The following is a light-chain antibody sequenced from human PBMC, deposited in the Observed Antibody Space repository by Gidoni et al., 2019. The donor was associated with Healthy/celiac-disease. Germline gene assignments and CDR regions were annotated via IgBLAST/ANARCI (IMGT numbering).Light chain of an antibody. CDR3: QSYDSSNHVG. J-gene: IGLJ2*01. Sequence: NFMLTQPHSVSESPGKTVTISCHRRSGSIPSNYVQWYQQRPGSAPTTVIYEDNQRPSGVPDRFSGSIDISSNSASLTISGLKTEDEADYYCQSYDSSNHVGFGGGTKLTVL. CDR1: SGSIPSNY. V-gene: IGLV6-57*04. CDR2: EDN.